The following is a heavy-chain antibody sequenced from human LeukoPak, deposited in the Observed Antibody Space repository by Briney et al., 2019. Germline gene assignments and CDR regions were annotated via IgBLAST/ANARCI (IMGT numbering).Heavy chain of an antibody. CDR2: VSSSSTYI. CDR3: ARDLSGTYVSDY. D-gene: IGHD1-26*01. Sequence: PGRSLRHSCSASGFTFSRYAMSWVRQAPGKGLEWVSSVSSSSTYIYYADSVKGRFTISRDNAKNSLYLQMNSLRAEDTAVYYCARDLSGTYVSDYWGPGTLVTVSS. V-gene: IGHV3-21*01. J-gene: IGHJ4*02. CDR1: GFTFSRYA.